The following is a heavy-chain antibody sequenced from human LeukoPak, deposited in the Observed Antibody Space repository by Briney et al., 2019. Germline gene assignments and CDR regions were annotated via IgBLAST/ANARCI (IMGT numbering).Heavy chain of an antibody. CDR3: AKDPWGYYDSSAFQDY. CDR2: ISGSGRGT. V-gene: IGHV3-23*01. J-gene: IGHJ4*02. CDR1: GFTFSTYA. Sequence: GGSLRLSCAASGFTFSTYAMNWVRQAPGKGLEWVSAISGSGRGTYYADSVKGRFTISRDNSKNSLYLQMNSLRAEDTAKYYCAKDPWGYYDSSAFQDYWGQGTLVTVSS. D-gene: IGHD3-22*01.